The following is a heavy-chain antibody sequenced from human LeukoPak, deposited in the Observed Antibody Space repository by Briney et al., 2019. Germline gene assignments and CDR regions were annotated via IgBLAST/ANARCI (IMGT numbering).Heavy chain of an antibody. V-gene: IGHV1-8*02. D-gene: IGHD1-26*01. CDR1: GYTFTSYG. CDR3: ARGFIVGATPGY. Sequence: ASVKVSCKASGYTFTSYGINWVRQATGQGLEWMGWMSPNSGNTGYAQKFQGRVTMTRNTSISTAYMELSSLRSEDTAVYYCARGFIVGATPGYWGQGTLVTVSS. J-gene: IGHJ4*02. CDR2: MSPNSGNT.